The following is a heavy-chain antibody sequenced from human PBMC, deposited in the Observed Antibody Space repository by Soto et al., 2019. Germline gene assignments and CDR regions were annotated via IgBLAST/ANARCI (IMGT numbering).Heavy chain of an antibody. CDR2: IYHSGNT. V-gene: IGHV4-4*02. D-gene: IGHD6-13*01. CDR1: GGSINSSNW. J-gene: IGHJ5*02. Sequence: QVQLQESGPGLVKPSGTLSLTCAVSGGSINSSNWWTWVRQPPGKGLEWIGNIYHSGNTNYNPSLKSRLSMSVDKSKNQFSLRLSSVIAADTAIYYCAREGPATIAADLSWFDPWGQCTLVTVSS. CDR3: AREGPATIAADLSWFDP.